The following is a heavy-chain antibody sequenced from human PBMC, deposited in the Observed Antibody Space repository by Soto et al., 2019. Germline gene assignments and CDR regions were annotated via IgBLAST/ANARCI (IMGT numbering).Heavy chain of an antibody. Sequence: XSVKVCCKASGYTLAGYYMHWVRQAPGQGLEWMGWINPNSGGTNYAQKFQGRVTMTRDTSISTAYMELSRLRSDDTAVYYCARVQRYSSSPQTYYYGMDVWGQGTTVTGSS. V-gene: IGHV1-2*02. CDR2: INPNSGGT. CDR1: GYTLAGYY. CDR3: ARVQRYSSSPQTYYYGMDV. J-gene: IGHJ6*02. D-gene: IGHD6-6*01.